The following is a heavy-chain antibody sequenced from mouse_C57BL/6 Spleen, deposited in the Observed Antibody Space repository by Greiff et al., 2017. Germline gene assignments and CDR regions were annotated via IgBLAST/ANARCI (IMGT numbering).Heavy chain of an antibody. CDR2: INPNNGGT. J-gene: IGHJ1*03. CDR3: ARPAYYGRSHWYFDV. CDR1: GYTFTDYY. Sequence: VQLQQSGPELVKPGASVKISCKASGYTFTDYYMNWVKQSHGKSLEWIGDINPNNGGTSYNQKFKGKATLTVDKSSSTAYMELRSLTSEDSAVYYCARPAYYGRSHWYFDVGGTGTTVTVSS. V-gene: IGHV1-26*01. D-gene: IGHD1-1*01.